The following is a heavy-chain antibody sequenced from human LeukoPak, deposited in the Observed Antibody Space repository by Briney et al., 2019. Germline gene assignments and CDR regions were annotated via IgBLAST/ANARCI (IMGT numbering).Heavy chain of an antibody. CDR3: ARVYNYYYYYMDV. CDR2: INHSGST. J-gene: IGHJ6*03. CDR1: GGSFSVYY. Sequence: SETLSLTCAVYGGSFSVYYWSWIRQLPGKGLEWIGEINHSGSTNYNPSLKSRVTISVDTSKNQFSLKLSSVTAADTAVYYCARVYNYYYYYMDVWGKGTTVTVSS. V-gene: IGHV4-34*01. D-gene: IGHD2-2*02.